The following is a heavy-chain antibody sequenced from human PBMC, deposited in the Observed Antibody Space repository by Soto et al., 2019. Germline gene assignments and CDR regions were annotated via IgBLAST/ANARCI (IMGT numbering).Heavy chain of an antibody. CDR1: GGSISSYY. D-gene: IGHD5-18*01. Sequence: QVQLQESGPGLVKPSETLSLTCTVSGGSISSYYWSWIRQPPGKGLEWIGYIYYSGSTNYNPSLKSRVTISVDTSKKQFSLKLGSVTAADTAVYYCARVRGYRYGYGSFDYWGQGTLVTVSS. J-gene: IGHJ4*02. CDR2: IYYSGST. V-gene: IGHV4-59*01. CDR3: ARVRGYRYGYGSFDY.